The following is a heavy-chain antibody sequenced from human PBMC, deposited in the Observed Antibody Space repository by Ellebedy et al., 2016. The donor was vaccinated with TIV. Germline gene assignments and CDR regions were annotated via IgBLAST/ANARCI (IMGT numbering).Heavy chain of an antibody. D-gene: IGHD1-26*01. Sequence: GGSLRLSXAASGFTFSSYAMHWVRQAPGKGLEWVAVISYDGSNKYYADSVKGRFTISRDNSKNTLYLQMNSLRAEDTAVYYCAKGRIVGATTNLDYWGQGTLVTVSS. V-gene: IGHV3-30-3*01. CDR3: AKGRIVGATTNLDY. CDR2: ISYDGSNK. J-gene: IGHJ4*02. CDR1: GFTFSSYA.